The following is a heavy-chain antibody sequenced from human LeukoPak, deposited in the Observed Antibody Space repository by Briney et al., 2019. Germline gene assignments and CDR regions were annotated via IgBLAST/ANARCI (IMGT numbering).Heavy chain of an antibody. CDR2: IYSGGHT. Sequence: PGGSLRLSCTTSEFTVSGHYMSWVRQAPGKGLEWVSVIYSGGHTYYLDSVKDRFTISRDSSNNTLYLQMNSLRAEDTAVYHCARGIVVVPAGMGNWYFDLWGRGTLVTVSS. V-gene: IGHV3-53*01. J-gene: IGHJ2*01. CDR1: EFTVSGHY. CDR3: ARGIVVVPAGMGNWYFDL. D-gene: IGHD2-2*01.